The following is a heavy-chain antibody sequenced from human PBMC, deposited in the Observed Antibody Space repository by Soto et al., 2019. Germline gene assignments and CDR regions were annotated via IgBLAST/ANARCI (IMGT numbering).Heavy chain of an antibody. Sequence: GASVKVSCKASGYTFTSYGISWVRQAPGQGLEWMGWISAYNGNTNYAQKLQGRVTMTTVTSTSTAYMELRSLISDDTAVYYCARVRQQLEPHREWFDPWGQGTLVTVSS. CDR3: ARVRQQLEPHREWFDP. D-gene: IGHD6-13*01. CDR1: GYTFTSYG. J-gene: IGHJ5*02. CDR2: ISAYNGNT. V-gene: IGHV1-18*01.